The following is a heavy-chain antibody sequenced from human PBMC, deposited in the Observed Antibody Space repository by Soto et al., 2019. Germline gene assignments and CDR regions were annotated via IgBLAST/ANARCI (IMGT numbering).Heavy chain of an antibody. V-gene: IGHV3-23*01. J-gene: IGHJ6*02. CDR2: ISGSGGST. CDR1: GFTFSSYA. Sequence: GGSLRLSCAASGFTFSSYAMSWVRQAPGKGLEWVSAISGSGGSTYYADSVKGRFTISRDNSKNTLYLQMNSLRAEDTAVYYCAKGLLRFLEWSHYGMDVRGQGTTVTVSS. CDR3: AKGLLRFLEWSHYGMDV. D-gene: IGHD3-3*01.